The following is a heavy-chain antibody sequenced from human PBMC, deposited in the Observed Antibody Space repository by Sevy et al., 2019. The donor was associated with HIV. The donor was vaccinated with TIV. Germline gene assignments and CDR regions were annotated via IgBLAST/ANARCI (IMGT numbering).Heavy chain of an antibody. D-gene: IGHD3-22*01. J-gene: IGHJ4*02. Sequence: GGSLRLSCAASGFTFSSYWMTWVRQAPGKGLEWVANIKQDMSEKYYADSVKGRFTISRDNARNSLYLQMESIRAEDTAVYYCARAQQVTMLVVIGGLYFDFWGQGTLVTVSS. V-gene: IGHV3-7*01. CDR2: IKQDMSEK. CDR1: GFTFSSYW. CDR3: ARAQQVTMLVVIGGLYFDF.